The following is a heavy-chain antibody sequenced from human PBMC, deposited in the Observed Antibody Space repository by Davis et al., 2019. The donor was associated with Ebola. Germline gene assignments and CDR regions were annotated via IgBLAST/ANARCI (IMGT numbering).Heavy chain of an antibody. J-gene: IGHJ3*02. CDR2: IYPSGNT. D-gene: IGHD6-13*01. V-gene: IGHV4-4*02. CDR1: GGSISSSTW. CDR3: ARPLATSGRAYDAFDI. Sequence: SETLSLTCAVSGGSISSSTWWSWVRQSPGKGLEWIGAIYPSGNTNYNPSLKSRVTISVDRSKNQFSLKLNSVTAADTAVYYCARPLATSGRAYDAFDIWGQGTVVTVSS.